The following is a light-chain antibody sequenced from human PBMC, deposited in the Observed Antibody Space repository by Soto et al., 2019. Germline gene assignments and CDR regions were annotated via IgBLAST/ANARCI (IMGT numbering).Light chain of an antibody. CDR2: DVS. J-gene: IGKJ5*01. CDR3: QQYDSLTLT. V-gene: IGKV1-33*01. CDR1: QDISNY. Sequence: DIHMTQSPPSLSVSVGYRVPITCQASQDISNYLHWFQKKPGQAPQLLIFDVSNLQTGVPSRLSGGGSGTDFAITISSMEHEDIATYYCQQYDSLTLTFGQGTRLEIK.